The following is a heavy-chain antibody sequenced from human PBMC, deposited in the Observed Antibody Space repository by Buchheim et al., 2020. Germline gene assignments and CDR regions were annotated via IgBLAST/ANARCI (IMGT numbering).Heavy chain of an antibody. V-gene: IGHV3-23*01. CDR1: GFTFSTYA. D-gene: IGHD6-19*01. CDR3: AKGLQWLPPMGY. CDR2: ISGSADTT. Sequence: EVQLLESGGGLVQPGGSLRLSCAASGFTFSTYAMTWVRQAPGKGLEWVSAISGSADTTYYADSVKGQFTISRDNSKNTLYLQMNSLRAEDTAVYYCAKGLQWLPPMGYWGQGTL. J-gene: IGHJ4*02.